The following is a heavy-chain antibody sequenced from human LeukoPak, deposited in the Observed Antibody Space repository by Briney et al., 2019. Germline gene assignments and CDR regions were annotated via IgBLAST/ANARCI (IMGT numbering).Heavy chain of an antibody. V-gene: IGHV4-4*07. Sequence: SETLSLTCTVSGGSISSYYWSWIRQPAGEGLEWIGRIYTSGSTNYNPSLKSRVTMSVDTSKNQFSLKLSSVTAADTAVYYCARELRFLEWLPNYYYYYMDVWGKGTTVTVSS. CDR1: GGSISSYY. CDR3: ARELRFLEWLPNYYYYYMDV. D-gene: IGHD3-3*01. CDR2: IYTSGST. J-gene: IGHJ6*03.